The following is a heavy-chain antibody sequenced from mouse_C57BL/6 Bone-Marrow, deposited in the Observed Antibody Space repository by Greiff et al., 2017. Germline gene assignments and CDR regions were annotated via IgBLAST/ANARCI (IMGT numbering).Heavy chain of an antibody. CDR1: GYTFTSYD. CDR2: IYPRDGST. CDR3: ARLEYDGSSGDWYVDV. J-gene: IGHJ1*03. V-gene: IGHV1-85*01. D-gene: IGHD1-1*01. Sequence: QVQLQQSGPELVKPGASVKLSCKASGYTFTSYDINWVKQRPGQGLEWIGWIYPRDGSTKYNEKFKGKATLTVATSSSTAYMELHSLTSEDSAVYFCARLEYDGSSGDWYVDVWGTGTTVTVSS.